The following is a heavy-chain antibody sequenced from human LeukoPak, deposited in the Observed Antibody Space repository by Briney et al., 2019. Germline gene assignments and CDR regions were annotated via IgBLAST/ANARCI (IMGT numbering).Heavy chain of an antibody. V-gene: IGHV3-23*01. Sequence: GGSLRLSCAASGFIFSSYGMSWVRQAPGKGLEWVSAISGSGGSTYYADSVKGRFTISRDNSKNTLYLQVNSLRAEDTAVYYCAKTGNPATGDYWGQGTLVTVSS. CDR2: ISGSGGST. CDR3: AKTGNPATGDY. CDR1: GFIFSSYG. J-gene: IGHJ4*02. D-gene: IGHD1-1*01.